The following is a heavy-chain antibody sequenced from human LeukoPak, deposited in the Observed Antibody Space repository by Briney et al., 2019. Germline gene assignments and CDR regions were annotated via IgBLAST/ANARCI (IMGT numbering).Heavy chain of an antibody. CDR3: AKGTPYDILTGDFDP. V-gene: IGHV3-7*03. J-gene: IGHJ5*02. CDR1: GFTFSSYW. Sequence: GGSLRLSCAASGFTFSSYWMSWVRQAPGKGLEWVANIKQDGSEKYYVDSVKGRFTISRDNAKNSLYLQMNSLRAEDTAVYYCAKGTPYDILTGDFDPWGQGTLVTVSS. CDR2: IKQDGSEK. D-gene: IGHD3-9*01.